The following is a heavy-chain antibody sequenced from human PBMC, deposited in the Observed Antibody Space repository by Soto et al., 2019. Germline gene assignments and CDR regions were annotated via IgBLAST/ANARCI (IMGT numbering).Heavy chain of an antibody. CDR1: GFTFTGYA. CDR3: APNRVVPVFDY. J-gene: IGHJ4*02. Sequence: EVQLLASGGGLVQPGGSLRLSCAASGFTFTGYAMSWVRQAPGKGLEWVSTISGSATSANYADSVKGRFTISRDNSRGTLYLQMNSLRAEDTAVYYCAPNRVVPVFDYWGQGTLVTVSS. D-gene: IGHD3-3*01. CDR2: ISGSATSA. V-gene: IGHV3-23*01.